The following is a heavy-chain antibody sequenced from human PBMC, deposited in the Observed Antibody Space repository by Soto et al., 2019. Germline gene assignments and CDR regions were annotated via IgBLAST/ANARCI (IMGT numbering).Heavy chain of an antibody. V-gene: IGHV1-18*01. J-gene: IGHJ4*02. Sequence: ASVKVSCKSSGYTFINYGISWVRQAPGQGLEWMGWISPYNDNTNYPQKFQDRVTLTTDTFTNTAYMELRNLRSDDAAVYYCARLTLVRGMIITRPIDYWGQGTLVTVSS. CDR2: ISPYNDNT. CDR3: ARLTLVRGMIITRPIDY. D-gene: IGHD3-10*01. CDR1: GYTFINYG.